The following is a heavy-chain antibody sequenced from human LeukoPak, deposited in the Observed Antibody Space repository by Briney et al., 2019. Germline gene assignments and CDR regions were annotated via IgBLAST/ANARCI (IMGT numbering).Heavy chain of an antibody. CDR2: IIRSGSTK. CDR1: GFPFIDYN. D-gene: IGHD2-15*01. CDR3: ARVLRYCSGGNCYSGGLGYMDV. J-gene: IGHJ6*03. V-gene: IGHV3-11*01. Sequence: PGGSLRLSCPASGFPFIDYNMRWIRHAPGKGLEWVSSIIRSGSTKYYADSVKGRFTISRDNAKNSLFLQMNSLRAEDTAVYYCARVLRYCSGGNCYSGGLGYMDVWGKGTTVTISS.